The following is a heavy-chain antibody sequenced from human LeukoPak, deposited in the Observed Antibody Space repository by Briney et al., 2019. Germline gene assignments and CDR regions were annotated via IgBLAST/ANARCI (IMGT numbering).Heavy chain of an antibody. J-gene: IGHJ3*02. Sequence: GGSLRLSCAASGFTFSSYWMHWVRQAPGKGLVWVSRINSDGSSTSYADSVKGRFTISRDNAKNTLYLQMNSLRAEDTAVYYCAMTTVTTFRPGAFDIWGQGTMVTVSS. D-gene: IGHD4-17*01. CDR3: AMTTVTTFRPGAFDI. CDR2: INSDGSST. V-gene: IGHV3-74*01. CDR1: GFTFSSYW.